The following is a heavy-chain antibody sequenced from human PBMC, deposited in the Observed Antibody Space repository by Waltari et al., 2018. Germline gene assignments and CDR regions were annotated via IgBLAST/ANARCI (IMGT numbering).Heavy chain of an antibody. Sequence: EVQLVESGGGLVQPGGSLRLSCAASGFTFSSYNMNWVRQAPGKGLEWVSYISAGSTTRYYADSVKGRFTISRDNARNSLYLQMNSLRAEDTAIYYCARDSPRIVVVPPGFEHWGQGTVVTVSS. J-gene: IGHJ4*02. D-gene: IGHD2-2*01. CDR3: ARDSPRIVVVPPGFEH. CDR1: GFTFSSYN. V-gene: IGHV3-48*01. CDR2: ISAGSTTR.